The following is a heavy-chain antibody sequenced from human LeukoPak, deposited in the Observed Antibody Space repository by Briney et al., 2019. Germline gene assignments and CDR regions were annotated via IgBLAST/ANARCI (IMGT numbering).Heavy chain of an antibody. CDR3: ARHPNWNFDS. D-gene: IGHD1-1*01. CDR2: ISWDGGST. J-gene: IGHJ4*02. V-gene: IGHV3-43D*03. Sequence: GGSLRLSCAASGFTFDDYAMHWVRQAPGKGLEWVSLISWDGGSTYYADSVKGRFTISRDNSKNSLYLQMNSLRAEDTAVYYCARHPNWNFDSWGQGTLVTVSS. CDR1: GFTFDDYA.